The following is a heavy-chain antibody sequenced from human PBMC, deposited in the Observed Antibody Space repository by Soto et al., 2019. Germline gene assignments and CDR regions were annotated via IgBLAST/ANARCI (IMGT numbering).Heavy chain of an antibody. CDR1: GYPFTSYG. CDR2: ISVYNGNT. CDR3: VRVVAIPGYPDY. V-gene: IGHV1-18*01. D-gene: IGHD5-12*01. J-gene: IGHJ4*02. Sequence: ASVKVSCKASGYPFTSYGISWVRQAPGQGLEWMGWISVYNGNTNYAQNLQGRVTMTTDTSTSTAYMELRSLRSDDTAVYYCVRVVAIPGYPDYWGQGNLVTVSS.